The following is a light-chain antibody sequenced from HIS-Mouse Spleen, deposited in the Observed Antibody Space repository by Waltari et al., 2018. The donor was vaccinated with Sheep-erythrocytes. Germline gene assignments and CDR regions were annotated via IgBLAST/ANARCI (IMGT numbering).Light chain of an antibody. Sequence: QSALTQPPSASGSPGQSVTISCTGTSSDVGGYNYVSWYQQLPGTAPKLLIYDNNKRPSGIPDRFPGSKSGTSATLGITGLQTGDEADYYCGTWDSSLSAGVFGGGTKLTVL. CDR1: SSDVGGYNY. V-gene: IGLV1-51*01. CDR3: GTWDSSLSAGV. CDR2: DNN. J-gene: IGLJ2*01.